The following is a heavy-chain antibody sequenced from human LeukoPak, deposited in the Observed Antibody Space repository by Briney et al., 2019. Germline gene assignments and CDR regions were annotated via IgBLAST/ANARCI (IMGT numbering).Heavy chain of an antibody. D-gene: IGHD3-10*01. CDR3: ARAERFLDV. CDR1: GGSISSYY. V-gene: IGHV4-59*01. CDR2: IYYSGST. Sequence: ASETLSLTCTVSGGSISSYYWSWIRQPPGKGLEWIGYIYYSGSTNYNPSLKSRVTISVDTSKNQFSLKLSSVTAADTAVYYCARAERFLDVWGKGTTVTVSS. J-gene: IGHJ6*04.